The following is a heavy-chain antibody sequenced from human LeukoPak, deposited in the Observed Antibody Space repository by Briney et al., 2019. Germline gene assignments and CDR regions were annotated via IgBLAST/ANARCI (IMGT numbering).Heavy chain of an antibody. V-gene: IGHV1-18*01. CDR1: GYTFTSYG. CDR3: VRDFYDSSGDTYAFDI. D-gene: IGHD3-22*01. J-gene: IGHJ3*02. CDR2: ISAYNGNT. Sequence: GASVKVSCKASGYTFTSYGISWVRQAPGQGLEWMGWISAYNGNTNYAQKLQGRVTMTTDTSTSTAYMELRSLRSDDTAVYYCVRDFYDSSGDTYAFDIWSQGTMVTVSS.